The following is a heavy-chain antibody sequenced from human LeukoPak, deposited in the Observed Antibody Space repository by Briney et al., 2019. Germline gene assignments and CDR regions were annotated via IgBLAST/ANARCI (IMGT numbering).Heavy chain of an antibody. CDR2: IYTSGST. Sequence: KTSETLSLTCTVSGGSISYFYWSWIRQPAGKGLEWIGRIYTSGSTNYNPSLKSRVTMSVDTSKNQFSLKLSSVTAADTAVYYCAKYGAPGTFVYFDIWGQGTLVTVSS. J-gene: IGHJ4*02. CDR3: AKYGAPGTFVYFDI. CDR1: GGSISYFY. V-gene: IGHV4-4*07. D-gene: IGHD6-13*01.